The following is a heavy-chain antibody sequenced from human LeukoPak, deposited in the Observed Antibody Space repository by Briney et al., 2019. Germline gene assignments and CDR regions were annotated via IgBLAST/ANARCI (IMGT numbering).Heavy chain of an antibody. V-gene: IGHV4-30-2*01. CDR1: GGSVTSGGYS. Sequence: PSQTLSLTCTVSGGSVTSGGYSWTRIRQPPGKGLEWIGYIYHSGSTYSNPSLMSRLTISVDRSKNQISLKLSRVSGEDTAVYFCARQGYTYADDFWGQGTLVTVSS. CDR3: ARQGYTYADDF. J-gene: IGHJ4*02. D-gene: IGHD5-18*01. CDR2: IYHSGST.